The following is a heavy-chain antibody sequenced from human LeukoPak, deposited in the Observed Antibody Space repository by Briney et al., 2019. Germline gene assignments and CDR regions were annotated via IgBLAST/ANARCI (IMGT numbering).Heavy chain of an antibody. CDR3: ARHKYYYDSSGYFDY. CDR2: INHSGST. V-gene: IGHV4-34*01. J-gene: IGHJ4*02. Sequence: SETLSLTCAVYGGSFSGYYWSWIRQPPGKGLEWIGEINHSGSTNYNPSLKSRVTISVDTSKNQFSLKLSSVTAADTAVYYCARHKYYYDSSGYFDYWGQGTLVTVSS. CDR1: GGSFSGYY. D-gene: IGHD3-22*01.